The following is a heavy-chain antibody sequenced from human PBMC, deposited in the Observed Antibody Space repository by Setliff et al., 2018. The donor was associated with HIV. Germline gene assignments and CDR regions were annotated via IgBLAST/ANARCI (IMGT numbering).Heavy chain of an antibody. V-gene: IGHV1-18*01. D-gene: IGHD3-10*01. J-gene: IGHJ6*03. Sequence: ASVKVSCKASGYTFTNYGISWVRQAPGEGLEWMGWISPYSGKKKYAQNVEDRVTMTTDASTITAYMDVRSLKSNDTAVYFCGRGRGSEGYYYMDVWGKGTTVTVSS. CDR1: GYTFTNYG. CDR2: ISPYSGKK. CDR3: GRGRGSEGYYYMDV.